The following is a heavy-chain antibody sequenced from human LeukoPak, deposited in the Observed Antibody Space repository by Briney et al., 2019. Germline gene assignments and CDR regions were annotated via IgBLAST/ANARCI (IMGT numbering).Heavy chain of an antibody. CDR1: GYTFTDYG. D-gene: IGHD3-9*01. CDR3: VRDRPYYDILTGYYMASDYFDY. V-gene: IGHV1-18*01. CDR2: LSAYNADT. Sequence: PMASVKVSCKSSGYTFTDYGITRVRQAPGQGLEWMGWLSAYNADTTYAQSFQGRVTMTTDTFMSTAYMELRSLRSDDTAVYYCVRDRPYYDILTGYYMASDYFDYWGQGTLVTDSS. J-gene: IGHJ4*02.